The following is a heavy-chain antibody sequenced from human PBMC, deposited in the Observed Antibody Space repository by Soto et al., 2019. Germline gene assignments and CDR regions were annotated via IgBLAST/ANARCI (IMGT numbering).Heavy chain of an antibody. V-gene: IGHV4-59*01. CDR2: IYYSGST. D-gene: IGHD2-15*01. CDR1: GGSISSYY. J-gene: IGHJ4*02. Sequence: ETLSLTCTVSGGSISSYYWSWIRQPPGKGLEWIGYIYYSGSTNYNPSLKSRVTISVDTSKNQFSLKLSSVTAADTAVYYCARDKGGQPDYWGQGTLVTVSS. CDR3: ARDKGGQPDY.